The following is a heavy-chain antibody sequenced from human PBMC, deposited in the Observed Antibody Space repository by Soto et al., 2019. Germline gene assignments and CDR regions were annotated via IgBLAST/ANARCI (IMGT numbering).Heavy chain of an antibody. CDR2: ISGTGGSI. J-gene: IGHJ4*02. CDR1: GFTFNNYA. CDR3: AKDRLGGNFDY. V-gene: IGHV3-23*01. Sequence: GGSLRLSCAASGFTFNNYAMNWVRQAPGKGLEWVATISGTGGSIYYADSVKGRFTISRDNSKNTLYLQMNSLRVEDTAVYYCAKDRLGGNFDYWGQGTQVTVSS.